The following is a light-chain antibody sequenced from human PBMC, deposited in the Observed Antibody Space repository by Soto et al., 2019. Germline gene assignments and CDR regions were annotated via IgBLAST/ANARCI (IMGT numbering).Light chain of an antibody. Sequence: DIQMTQSPSTLSASVGDRVTITCRASQSISSWLAWYQQKPGKAPKLLIYKASSLESGVPSRFSGSGSGTEFTLTISSLQPHDFATYYCQQYNSYSLLFGQGTKVEIK. J-gene: IGKJ1*01. CDR1: QSISSW. CDR2: KAS. V-gene: IGKV1-5*03. CDR3: QQYNSYSLL.